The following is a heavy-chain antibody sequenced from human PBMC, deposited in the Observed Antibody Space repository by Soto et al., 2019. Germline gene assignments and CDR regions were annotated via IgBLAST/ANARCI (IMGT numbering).Heavy chain of an antibody. CDR3: ARGPLNYGSGSYSVDY. CDR1: GGTFSSYA. J-gene: IGHJ4*02. CDR2: IIPIFGTA. V-gene: IGHV1-69*01. D-gene: IGHD3-10*01. Sequence: QVQLVQSGAEVKKPGSSVKVSCKASGGTFSSYAISWVRQAPGQGLEWMGGIIPIFGTANYAQKLQGRVTITADESTSTAYMELSRLGSEDTAVYYCARGPLNYGSGSYSVDYWGQGTLVTVSS.